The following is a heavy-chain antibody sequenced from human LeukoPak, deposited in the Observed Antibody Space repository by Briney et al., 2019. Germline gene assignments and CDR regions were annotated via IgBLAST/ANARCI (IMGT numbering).Heavy chain of an antibody. CDR1: GFTFSSYG. V-gene: IGHV3-30*18. Sequence: GGSLRLSCAASGFTFSSYGMHWVRQAPGKGLEWVAVISYDGSNKYYADSVKGRFTISRDNSKNTLYLQMNSLRAEDTAVYYCAKDFSGYSYSYYYYGMDVWGQGTTVTVSS. J-gene: IGHJ6*02. CDR2: ISYDGSNK. CDR3: AKDFSGYSYSYYYYGMDV. D-gene: IGHD6-13*01.